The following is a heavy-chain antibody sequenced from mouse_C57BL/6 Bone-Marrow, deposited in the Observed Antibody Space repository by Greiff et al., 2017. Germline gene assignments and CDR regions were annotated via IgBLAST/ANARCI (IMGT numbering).Heavy chain of an antibody. D-gene: IGHD2-1*01. CDR3: ARETIYYGNYDAMDY. CDR2: IYPRDGST. CDR1: GYTFTDYY. J-gene: IGHJ4*01. Sequence: VQLQQSGPELVKPGASVKISCKASGYTFTDYYINWVKQRPGQGLEWIGWIYPRDGSTKYNEKFKGKATLTVDTSSSTAYMELHSLTSEDSAVXFCARETIYYGNYDAMDYWGQGTSVTVSS. V-gene: IGHV1-85*01.